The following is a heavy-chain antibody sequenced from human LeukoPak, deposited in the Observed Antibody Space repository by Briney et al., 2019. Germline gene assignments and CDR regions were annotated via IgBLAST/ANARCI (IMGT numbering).Heavy chain of an antibody. CDR2: ISHSGST. J-gene: IGHJ3*02. Sequence: SETLSLTCTVSGDSISSSSYYWTWIRQPPGKGLEWIGYISHSGSTYYNPSLRSRVTMSVDRSKTQFSLKLISVTAADTAVYYCARAPRGYDILTGYYPYAFDIWGQGTMVTVSS. CDR1: GDSISSSSYY. V-gene: IGHV4-30-2*01. D-gene: IGHD3-9*01. CDR3: ARAPRGYDILTGYYPYAFDI.